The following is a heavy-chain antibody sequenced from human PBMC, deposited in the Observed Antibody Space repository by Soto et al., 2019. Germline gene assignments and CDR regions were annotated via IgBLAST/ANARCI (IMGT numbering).Heavy chain of an antibody. D-gene: IGHD5-18*01. J-gene: IGHJ5*02. CDR3: ASRTSGSYGSYNWFDP. Sequence: QVQLQESGPGLVKPSGTLSLTCAVSSGSISSSNWWSWVRQPPGKGLEWIGEIYHSGSTNYNPSLKSRVTISVDKSKNQFSLKLSSVTAADTAVYYCASRTSGSYGSYNWFDPWGQGTLVTVSS. CDR1: SGSISSSNW. CDR2: IYHSGST. V-gene: IGHV4-4*02.